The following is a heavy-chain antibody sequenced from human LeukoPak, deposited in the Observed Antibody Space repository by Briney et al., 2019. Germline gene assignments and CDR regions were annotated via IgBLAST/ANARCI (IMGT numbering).Heavy chain of an antibody. V-gene: IGHV4-59*01. CDR3: ARVNGTYGSGSYFLDY. CDR2: IDYSGST. D-gene: IGHD3-10*01. J-gene: IGHJ4*02. Sequence: SSETLSLTCGVSGGSIDITNYWSWIRQPPGKGLEWIGYIDYSGSTRYNPTLKSRVSISVDTSKNQFSLKLSSETAADTAVYYRARVNGTYGSGSYFLDYWGQGTLVTVSS. CDR1: GGSIDITNY.